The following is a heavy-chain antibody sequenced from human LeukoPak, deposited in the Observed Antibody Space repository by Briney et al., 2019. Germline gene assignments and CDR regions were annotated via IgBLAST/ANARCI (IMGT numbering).Heavy chain of an antibody. Sequence: ASVKVSCKASGYSFTGYYMHWVRQAPGQGLEWMGWINPNSGDTGYAQQFQGRATMTRDMSITTIYMELTRLRSDDTAFYYCARWDGYSSSPDYWGQGSLVTVSS. CDR1: GYSFTGYY. CDR2: INPNSGDT. CDR3: ARWDGYSSSPDY. D-gene: IGHD6-13*01. J-gene: IGHJ4*02. V-gene: IGHV1-2*02.